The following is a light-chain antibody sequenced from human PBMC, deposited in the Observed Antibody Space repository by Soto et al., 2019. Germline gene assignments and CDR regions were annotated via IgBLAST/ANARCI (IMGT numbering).Light chain of an antibody. CDR1: SSNIGNNY. V-gene: IGLV1-51*01. CDR2: DNN. CDR3: GTWDSSLSVGV. Sequence: QSVLTQPPSVSAAPGQKVTISCSGSSSNIGNNYVSWYQQLPGTAPKLLIYDNNKQPSGIPDRFSGSKSGTSATLGITGLQTGDEADYYCGTWDSSLSVGVFGGGTKVTVL. J-gene: IGLJ2*01.